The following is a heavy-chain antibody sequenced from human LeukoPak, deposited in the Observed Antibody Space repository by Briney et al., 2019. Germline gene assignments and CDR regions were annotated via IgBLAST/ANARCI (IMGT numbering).Heavy chain of an antibody. V-gene: IGHV1-69*02. CDR3: ARSSYDSSGYYYYYYGIDV. CDR1: GGTFSSYT. Sequence: ASVKVSCKASGGTFSSYTISWVRQAPGQGLEWMGRIIPILGIANYAQKFQGRVTITADKSTSTAYMELSSLRSEDTAVYYCARSSYDSSGYYYYYYGIDVWGQGTTVTVSS. D-gene: IGHD3-22*01. CDR2: IIPILGIA. J-gene: IGHJ6*02.